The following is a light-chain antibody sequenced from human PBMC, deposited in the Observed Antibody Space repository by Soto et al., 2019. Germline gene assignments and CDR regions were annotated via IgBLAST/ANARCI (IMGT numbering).Light chain of an antibody. J-gene: IGKJ1*01. CDR1: QSVSSSY. CDR3: QQYGSSPAWK. CDR2: GAS. Sequence: EIVLTQSPVTLSLSPGERATLSCRASQSVSSSYLAWYQQKPGQAPRLLIYGASSRATGIPDRFSGSGSGTDFTLTISRLEPEDFAVYYCQQYGSSPAWKFGQGTKV. V-gene: IGKV3-20*01.